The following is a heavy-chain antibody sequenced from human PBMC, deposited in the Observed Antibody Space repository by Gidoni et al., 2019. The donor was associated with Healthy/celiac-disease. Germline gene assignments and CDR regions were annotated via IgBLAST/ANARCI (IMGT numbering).Heavy chain of an antibody. Sequence: VQLVQSAAEVKKPGASVKVSCTASGYTFTSYGISWVRQAPGQGLEWMGWISAYNGNTNYAQKLQGRVTMTTDTSTSTAYMELRSLRYDDTAVYYCARDLLNYDFWSGYYSDAFDIWGQGTMVTVSS. CDR3: ARDLLNYDFWSGYYSDAFDI. CDR2: ISAYNGNT. CDR1: GYTFTSYG. D-gene: IGHD3-3*01. J-gene: IGHJ3*02. V-gene: IGHV1-18*01.